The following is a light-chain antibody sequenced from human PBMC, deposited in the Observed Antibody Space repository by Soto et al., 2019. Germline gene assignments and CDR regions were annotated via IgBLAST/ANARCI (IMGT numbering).Light chain of an antibody. CDR3: QQYGSSPKT. V-gene: IGKV3-20*01. CDR1: QSVSSSY. Sequence: EIVLTQSPGTLSLSPGERATLSCRASQSVSSSYLAWYQQKPGQAPRLLIYGASSRATGIPDRFSGSGSGTDFTLTISRLEPKDFAVYYYQQYGSSPKTFGQGTKLEIK. CDR2: GAS. J-gene: IGKJ2*01.